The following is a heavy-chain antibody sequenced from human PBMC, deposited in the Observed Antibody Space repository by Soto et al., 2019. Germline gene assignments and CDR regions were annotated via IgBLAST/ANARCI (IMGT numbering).Heavy chain of an antibody. V-gene: IGHV2-5*02. CDR3: AHTRSLGGSVDFQH. D-gene: IGHD3-10*01. CDR1: GFSLSTSGVG. CDR2: IYWDDDK. J-gene: IGHJ1*01. Sequence: QITLKESGPTLVKPTQTLTLTCTFSGFSLSTSGVGVGWIRQPPGKALEWLALIYWDDDKRYSPSLKSRLTITKDPSKNQVVLTMTNMDPVDTATYYCAHTRSLGGSVDFQHWGQGTLVTVSS.